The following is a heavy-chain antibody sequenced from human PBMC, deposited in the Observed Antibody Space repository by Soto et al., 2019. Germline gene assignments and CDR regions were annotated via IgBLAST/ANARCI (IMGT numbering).Heavy chain of an antibody. V-gene: IGHV4-34*01. J-gene: IGHJ6*02. D-gene: IGHD5-18*01. CDR1: GGSFSGYF. CDR3: ARIRGYSYGYNYYYVMDV. CDR2: INHSGST. Sequence: SETLSLTCAVYGGSFSGYFWSWIRQPPGKGLEWIGEINHSGSTNYNPSLKSRLTISGDTSKNQFSLKLSSVAAADTAVYYCARIRGYSYGYNYYYVMDVWGQGTTVTVSS.